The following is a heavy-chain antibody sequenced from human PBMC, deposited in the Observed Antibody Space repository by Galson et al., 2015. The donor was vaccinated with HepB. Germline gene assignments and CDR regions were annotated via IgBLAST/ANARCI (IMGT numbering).Heavy chain of an antibody. D-gene: IGHD3/OR15-3a*01. Sequence: SLRLSCAAFGFTFSSYAMSCVRQAPGKGLEWVSAISGSGGSTYYADSVKGRFTISRDNSKNTLYLQMNSLRAEDTAVYYCAKDLSGAGLYYFDYWGQGTLVTVSS. CDR1: GFTFSSYA. CDR3: AKDLSGAGLYYFDY. CDR2: ISGSGGST. V-gene: IGHV3-23*01. J-gene: IGHJ4*02.